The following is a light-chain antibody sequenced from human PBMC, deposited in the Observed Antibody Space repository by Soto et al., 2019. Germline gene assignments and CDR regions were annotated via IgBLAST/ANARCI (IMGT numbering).Light chain of an antibody. J-gene: IGKJ1*01. CDR3: QRYTTYSPTWT. CDR1: QSINNY. CDR2: KAS. V-gene: IGKV1-5*03. Sequence: DFQMTQSPSTLSASVGDRVTITCRASQSINNYLAWYQQKPGQAPKLLIYKASSLDSGVPSRFSGSGSGTEFNLTISSLQADDVATYYCQRYTTYSPTWTFGQGTKVEIK.